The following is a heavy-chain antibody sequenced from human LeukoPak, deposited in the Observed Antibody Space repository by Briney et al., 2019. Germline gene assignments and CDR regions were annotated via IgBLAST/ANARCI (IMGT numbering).Heavy chain of an antibody. CDR2: IWYDGSNK. CDR3: ARGERWLQLDY. V-gene: IGHV3-33*01. J-gene: IGHJ4*02. CDR1: GFTFSSYG. Sequence: GGSLRLSCAASGFTFSSYGMHWVRQAPGKGLEWVAVIWYDGSNKYYADSVKGRFTISRDNAKNSLYLQMNSLRAEDTAVYYCARGERWLQLDYWGQGALVTVSS. D-gene: IGHD5-24*01.